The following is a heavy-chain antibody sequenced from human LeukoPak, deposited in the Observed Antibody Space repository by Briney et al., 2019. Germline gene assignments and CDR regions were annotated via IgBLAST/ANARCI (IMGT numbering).Heavy chain of an antibody. Sequence: GGSLRLSCAASGFTFSDSWMSWVRQAPGKGLEWVANMNQDGSAKGYVDSVKDRFTISRDNARNSLYLQMSSLRPEDTAVYYCATYTHWVAGDVWGQGTTVTVSS. D-gene: IGHD3-16*01. V-gene: IGHV3-7*01. CDR3: ATYTHWVAGDV. CDR1: GFTFSDSW. J-gene: IGHJ6*02. CDR2: MNQDGSAK.